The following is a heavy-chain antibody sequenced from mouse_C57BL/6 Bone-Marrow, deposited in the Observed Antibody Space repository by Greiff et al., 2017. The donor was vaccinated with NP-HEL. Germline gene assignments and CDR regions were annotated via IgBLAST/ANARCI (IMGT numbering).Heavy chain of an antibody. D-gene: IGHD4-1*02. CDR2: ISDGGSYT. J-gene: IGHJ3*01. CDR1: GFTFSSYA. CDR3: ARDKINWAWFAY. V-gene: IGHV5-4*01. Sequence: EVQLVESGGGLVKPGGSLKLSCAASGFTFSSYAMSWVRQTPEKRLEWVATISDGGSYTYYPDNVKGRFTISRDNAKNNRYLQMSHLKSEDTAMYYCARDKINWAWFAYWGQGTLVTVSA.